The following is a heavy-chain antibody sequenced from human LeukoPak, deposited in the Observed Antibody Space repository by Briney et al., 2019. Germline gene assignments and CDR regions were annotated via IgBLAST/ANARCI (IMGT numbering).Heavy chain of an antibody. J-gene: IGHJ5*02. V-gene: IGHV1-18*01. CDR1: GYTFTSYG. Sequence: ASVKVSCKASGYTFTSYGISWVRQAPGQGLEWMGWISAYNGNTNYAQKLQGRVTMTTDTSTSTAYMELRSLRSDDTAVYYCAIDYSSSWPTPWCFDPWGQGTLVSVSS. CDR2: ISAYNGNT. CDR3: AIDYSSSWPTPWCFDP. D-gene: IGHD6-13*01.